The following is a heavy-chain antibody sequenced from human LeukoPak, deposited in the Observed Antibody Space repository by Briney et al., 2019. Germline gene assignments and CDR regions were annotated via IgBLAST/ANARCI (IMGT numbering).Heavy chain of an antibody. CDR1: GFTFSSYA. J-gene: IGHJ4*02. Sequence: GGSLRLSCAASGFTFSSYAMSWVRQAPGKGLEWVSAISGSGGSTYYADSVKGRFTISRDNSKNTMYLQMNSLRAEDTAVYYCAKTRIVGVILGYWGQGTLVTVSS. CDR2: ISGSGGST. CDR3: AKTRIVGVILGY. D-gene: IGHD1-26*01. V-gene: IGHV3-23*01.